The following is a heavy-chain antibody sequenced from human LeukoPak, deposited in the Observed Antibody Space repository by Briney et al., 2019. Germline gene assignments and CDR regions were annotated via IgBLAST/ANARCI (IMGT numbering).Heavy chain of an antibody. CDR2: VGGSGGST. Sequence: SGGSLRLSCTASGFTFSSYAMSWVRQAPGKGLEWVSAVGGSGGSTYYADSVKGRFTISRDNSKNTLYLQMNSLRAEDTAVYYCAKDLYVWGSYRYNQYFDYWGQGTLVIVSS. V-gene: IGHV3-23*01. J-gene: IGHJ4*02. CDR1: GFTFSSYA. D-gene: IGHD3-16*02. CDR3: AKDLYVWGSYRYNQYFDY.